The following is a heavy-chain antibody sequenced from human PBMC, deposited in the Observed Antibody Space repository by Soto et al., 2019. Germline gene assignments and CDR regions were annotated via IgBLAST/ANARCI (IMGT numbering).Heavy chain of an antibody. J-gene: IGHJ4*02. V-gene: IGHV3-30*18. CDR3: AKSHGYSYGHFDY. CDR2: ISYDGSNK. CDR1: GFTFSSYG. D-gene: IGHD5-18*01. Sequence: VQLVESGGGVVQPGRSLRLSCAASGFTFSSYGMHWVRQAPGKGLEWVAVISYDGSNKYYADSVKGRFTISRDNSKNTLYLQMNSLRAEDTAVYYCAKSHGYSYGHFDYWGQGTLVTVSS.